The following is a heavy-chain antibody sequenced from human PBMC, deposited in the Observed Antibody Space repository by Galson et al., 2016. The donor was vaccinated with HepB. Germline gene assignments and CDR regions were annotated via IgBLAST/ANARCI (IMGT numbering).Heavy chain of an antibody. J-gene: IGHJ3*02. CDR1: GGSFSGYY. V-gene: IGHV4-34*01. D-gene: IGHD4-23*01. Sequence: SETLSLTCAVYGGSFSGYYWSWIRQPPGKGLEWIGEISHSGSTNYNPSLKSRVTISVDTSKNQFSLKLSSVTAADTAVYYCARGLGTLDAFDIWGQGTMVTVSS. CDR2: ISHSGST. CDR3: ARGLGTLDAFDI.